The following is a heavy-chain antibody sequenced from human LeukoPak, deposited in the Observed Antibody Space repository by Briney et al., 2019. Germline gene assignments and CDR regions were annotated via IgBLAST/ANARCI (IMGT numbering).Heavy chain of an antibody. V-gene: IGHV3-53*01. CDR1: GFTVSSNY. CDR2: IYSGGST. J-gene: IGHJ4*02. D-gene: IGHD6-19*01. Sequence: GGSLRLSCAASGFTVSSNYMSWVRQAPGKGLEWVSVIYSGGSTYYADSVKGRFTISRDNSKNTLYLQMNSLRAEDTAVYYCARALYTSGWYPDYFDYWGQGTLATVSS. CDR3: ARALYTSGWYPDYFDY.